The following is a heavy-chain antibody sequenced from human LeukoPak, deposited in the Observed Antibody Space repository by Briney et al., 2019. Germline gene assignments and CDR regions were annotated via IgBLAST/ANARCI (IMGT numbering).Heavy chain of an antibody. V-gene: IGHV3-48*01. CDR2: ISSSSSTI. Sequence: GGSLRLSCAASGFTFSSYSMNWVRQAPGKGLEWVSYISSSSSTIYYADSVKGRFTISRDNAKNSLYLQMNSLRAEDTAVYYCARDRGSGWYGRESTFDYWGQGTLVTVSS. D-gene: IGHD6-19*01. J-gene: IGHJ4*02. CDR1: GFTFSSYS. CDR3: ARDRGSGWYGRESTFDY.